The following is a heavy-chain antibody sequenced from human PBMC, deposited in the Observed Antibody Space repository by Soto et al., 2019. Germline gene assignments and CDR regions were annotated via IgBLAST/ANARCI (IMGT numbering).Heavy chain of an antibody. CDR1: GFTFSIYA. V-gene: IGHV3-30-3*01. J-gene: IGHJ3*02. CDR2: ISYDGSNK. D-gene: IGHD1-1*01. Sequence: PGGSLRLSCAASGFTFSIYAMHWVRQAPGKGLEWVAVISYDGSNKYYADSVKGRFTISRDNSKNTLYLQMNSLRAEDTAVYYCARAVRVRDAFDIWGQGTMVTVSS. CDR3: ARAVRVRDAFDI.